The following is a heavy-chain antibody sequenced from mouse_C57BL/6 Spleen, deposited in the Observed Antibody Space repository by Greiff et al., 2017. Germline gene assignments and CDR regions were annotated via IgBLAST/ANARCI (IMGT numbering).Heavy chain of an antibody. D-gene: IGHD1-1*01. CDR2: IDPNSGGT. CDR3: ALNYYGSSYVDYSMDY. V-gene: IGHV1-72*01. Sequence: VQLQQSGAELVKPGASVKLSCKASGYTFTSYRMHWVKQRPGRGLEWIGRIDPNSGGTKYNEKFKGKATLTVDKPSSTAYMELSSLTSADSAVXYGALNYYGSSYVDYSMDYWGQGTSVTVSS. CDR1: GYTFTSYR. J-gene: IGHJ4*01.